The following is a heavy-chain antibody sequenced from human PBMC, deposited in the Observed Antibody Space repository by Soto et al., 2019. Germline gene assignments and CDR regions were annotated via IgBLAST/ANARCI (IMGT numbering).Heavy chain of an antibody. D-gene: IGHD3-16*01. CDR3: ARSVGDTANWFDP. CDR2: IHHGGST. J-gene: IGHJ5*02. Sequence: ETLSLTCAVSGGSISSSNWWSWVRQPPGKGLEWIGEIHHGGSTNYNPSLKSRVTISVDKSKNQFSLKLTSMTAADTAVYYCARSVGDTANWFDPWGQGTLVTVSS. CDR1: GGSISSSNW. V-gene: IGHV4-4*02.